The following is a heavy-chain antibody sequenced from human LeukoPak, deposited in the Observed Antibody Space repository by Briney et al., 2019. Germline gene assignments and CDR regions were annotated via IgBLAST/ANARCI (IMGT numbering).Heavy chain of an antibody. CDR2: INPRGGST. Sequence: ASVKVSCKASGYTFTSYYMHWVRQAPVQGLEWMGIINPRGGSTSYAQRFQGRVTMTRDTSTSTVYMELSSLRSEDTAVYYCARVETYYFDYWGQGTLVTVSS. D-gene: IGHD5-24*01. V-gene: IGHV1-46*01. J-gene: IGHJ4*02. CDR3: ARVETYYFDY. CDR1: GYTFTSYY.